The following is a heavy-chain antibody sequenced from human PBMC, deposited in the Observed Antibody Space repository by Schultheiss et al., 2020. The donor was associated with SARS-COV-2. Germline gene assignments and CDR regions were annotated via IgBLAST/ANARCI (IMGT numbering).Heavy chain of an antibody. CDR1: GYTFTSYG. CDR2: INPNSGGT. J-gene: IGHJ6*02. CDR3: ARDRGYCSSTSCRYYYYYYGMDV. D-gene: IGHD2-2*01. Sequence: ASVKVSCKASGYTFTSYGISWVRQAPGQGLEWMGWINPNSGGTNYAQKFQGRVTMTRDTSISTAYMELSSLRAEDTAVYYCARDRGYCSSTSCRYYYYYYGMDVWGQGTTVTVSS. V-gene: IGHV1-2*02.